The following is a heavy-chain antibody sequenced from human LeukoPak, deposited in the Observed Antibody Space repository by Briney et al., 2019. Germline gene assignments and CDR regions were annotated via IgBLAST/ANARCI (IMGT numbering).Heavy chain of an antibody. CDR3: AKRSPTYYYDSSGYYAPFDY. CDR1: GFAFSSYA. CDR2: ICGSGGST. Sequence: PGGSLRPSCAASGFAFSSYAISSVRQAPGKRVEWVSGICGSGGSTYYAVSVKGRFTISRDNSKNALYLQMNSLRAEDTAVYYWAKRSPTYYYDSSGYYAPFDYWGQGTLVTVSS. J-gene: IGHJ4*02. D-gene: IGHD3-22*01. V-gene: IGHV3-23*01.